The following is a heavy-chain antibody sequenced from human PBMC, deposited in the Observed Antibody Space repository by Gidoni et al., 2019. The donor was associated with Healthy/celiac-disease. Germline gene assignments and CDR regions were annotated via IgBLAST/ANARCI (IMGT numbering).Heavy chain of an antibody. Sequence: EVQLLESGGGLVQPGGSLRLSCAASGFPFSSYAMSWVRQAPGKGLEWGSAMSGSGGSTYYADSVKGRFTISRDNSKNTLYLQMNSLRAEDTAVYYCAKDMDTAMAHDAFDIWGQGTMVTVSS. CDR1: GFPFSSYA. V-gene: IGHV3-23*01. J-gene: IGHJ3*02. D-gene: IGHD5-18*01. CDR3: AKDMDTAMAHDAFDI. CDR2: MSGSGGST.